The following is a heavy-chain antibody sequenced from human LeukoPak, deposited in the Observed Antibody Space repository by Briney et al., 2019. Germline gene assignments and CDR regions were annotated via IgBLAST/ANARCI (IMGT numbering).Heavy chain of an antibody. D-gene: IGHD2-2*01. Sequence: GGSLRLSCAASGFTFSSYAMHWVRQAPGKGLEWVAVISYDGSNKYYADPVKGRFTISRDNAKNSLYLQMNSLRAEDTAVYYCARRVVVPAANYYYYMDVWGKGTTVTVSS. CDR3: ARRVVVPAANYYYYMDV. CDR2: ISYDGSNK. V-gene: IGHV3-30-3*01. J-gene: IGHJ6*03. CDR1: GFTFSSYA.